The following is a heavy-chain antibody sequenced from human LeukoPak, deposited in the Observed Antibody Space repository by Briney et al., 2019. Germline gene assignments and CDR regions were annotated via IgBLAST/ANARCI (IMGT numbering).Heavy chain of an antibody. D-gene: IGHD2-2*01. J-gene: IGHJ4*02. Sequence: GGSLRLSCAASGFTFSGSTMSWVRQAPGKGLEWVSGISGSGGTTRHADSVKGRFTISRDNSKNTLYLQMNSLRDEDTAVYYCAKDRGIVVVPTLFDYWGQGTLVTVSS. CDR3: AKDRGIVVVPTLFDY. CDR1: GFTFSGST. V-gene: IGHV3-23*01. CDR2: ISGSGGTT.